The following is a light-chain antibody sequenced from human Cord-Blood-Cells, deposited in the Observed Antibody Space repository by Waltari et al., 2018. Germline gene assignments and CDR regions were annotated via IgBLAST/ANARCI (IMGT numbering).Light chain of an antibody. Sequence: DIQMTQSPSTLSASVGDRVTITCRASQSISSWLAWYQQKTGKAPKLLIYDASSLESGVPSRFSGSGSGTEFTLTISSLQPDDFATYYCQQYNSYSYTFGQGTKLEIE. V-gene: IGKV1-5*01. CDR3: QQYNSYSYT. CDR1: QSISSW. J-gene: IGKJ2*01. CDR2: DAS.